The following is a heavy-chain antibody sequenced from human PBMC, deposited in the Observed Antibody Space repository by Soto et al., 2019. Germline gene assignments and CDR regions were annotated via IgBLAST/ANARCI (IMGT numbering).Heavy chain of an antibody. D-gene: IGHD3-22*01. Sequence: QVQLQESGPGLVKPSETLSLTCTVSGGSISHYYWSWIRQPPGKGLEWIGYIYYSGSTNYNPSLMSRVTISLDTSKNQFSLIVSSVTAADTAVYYCAREAGYYDRSGYNWFDPWGQGIQVTVSS. CDR2: IYYSGST. J-gene: IGHJ5*02. CDR3: AREAGYYDRSGYNWFDP. V-gene: IGHV4-59*01. CDR1: GGSISHYY.